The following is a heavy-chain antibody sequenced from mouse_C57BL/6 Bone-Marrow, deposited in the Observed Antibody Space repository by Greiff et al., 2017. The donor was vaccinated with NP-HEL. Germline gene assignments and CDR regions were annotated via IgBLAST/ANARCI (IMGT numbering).Heavy chain of an antibody. V-gene: IGHV5-9*01. CDR1: GFTFSSYT. Sequence: EVQGVESGGGLVKPGGSLKLSCAASGFTFSSYTMSWVRQTPEKRLEWVATISGGGGNTYYPDSVKGRFTISRDNAKNTLYLQMSSLRSEDTALYYCARRTYDGYYLAWFAYWGQGTLVTVSA. CDR2: ISGGGGNT. D-gene: IGHD2-3*01. J-gene: IGHJ3*01. CDR3: ARRTYDGYYLAWFAY.